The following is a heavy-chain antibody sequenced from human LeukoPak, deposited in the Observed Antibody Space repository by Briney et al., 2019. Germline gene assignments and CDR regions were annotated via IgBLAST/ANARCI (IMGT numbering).Heavy chain of an antibody. D-gene: IGHD1-26*01. CDR3: AKDLSETHFDY. V-gene: IGHV3-15*01. J-gene: IGHJ4*02. Sequence: GGSLRLSCAASGFTFSNAWMSWVRQAPGKGLEWVGRIKSKTDGGTTDYAAPVKGRFTISRDDSKNTLYLQMNSLRAEDTAVYYCAKDLSETHFDYWGQGTLVTVSS. CDR1: GFTFSNAW. CDR2: IKSKTDGGTT.